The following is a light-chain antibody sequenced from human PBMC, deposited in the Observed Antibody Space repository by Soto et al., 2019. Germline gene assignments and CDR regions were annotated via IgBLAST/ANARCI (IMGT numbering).Light chain of an antibody. J-gene: IGLJ1*01. CDR1: SSDVGGYNY. CDR2: EVS. Sequence: QSALTQPACVSGSPGQSITISYTGTSSDVGGYNYVSWYQQHPGKAPKLMIYEVSNRPSGVSNRFSGSKSGNTASLTISGLQAEDEADYYCSSYTSSSTRVFGTGTKVTVL. CDR3: SSYTSSSTRV. V-gene: IGLV2-14*01.